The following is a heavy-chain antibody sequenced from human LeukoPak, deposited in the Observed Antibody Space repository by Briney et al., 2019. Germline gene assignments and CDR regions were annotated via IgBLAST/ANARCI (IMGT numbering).Heavy chain of an antibody. J-gene: IGHJ4*02. CDR1: GFTFSSYA. V-gene: IGHV3-21*01. Sequence: PGGSLRLSCAASGFTFSSYAMNWVRPTPGKGLEWVSSIGGGITYYADSVKGRFSISRDNAKNSLYLQMNALRAEDTAVYYCARDVRPDYWGQGTLVTVST. D-gene: IGHD6-6*01. CDR3: ARDVRPDY. CDR2: SIGGGIT.